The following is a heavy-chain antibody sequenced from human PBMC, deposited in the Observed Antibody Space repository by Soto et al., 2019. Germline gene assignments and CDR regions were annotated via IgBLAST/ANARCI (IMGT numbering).Heavy chain of an antibody. D-gene: IGHD5-12*01. CDR2: IYYSGST. J-gene: IGHJ6*03. Sequence: SETLSLTCTVSGGSISSYYWSWIRQPPGKGLEWIGYIYYSGSTNYNPSLKSRVTISVDTSKNQFSLKLSSVTAADTAVYYCARVRVVATIISYYFYYMDVWGKGTTVTVSS. CDR3: ARVRVVATIISYYFYYMDV. V-gene: IGHV4-59*01. CDR1: GGSISSYY.